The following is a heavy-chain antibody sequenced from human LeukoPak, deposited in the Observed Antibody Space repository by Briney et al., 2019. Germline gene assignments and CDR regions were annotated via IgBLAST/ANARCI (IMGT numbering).Heavy chain of an antibody. D-gene: IGHD5-24*01. CDR1: GGSISSTTNW. CDR3: ARGAGAGYNLEPFDY. J-gene: IGHJ4*02. CDR2: IYYSGST. V-gene: IGHV4-61*05. Sequence: SETLSLTCAVSGGSISSTTNWWSWIRKPPGKGLEWIGYIYYSGSTKYNPSLKSRVTISVDTSKNQFSLKLSSVTAADTAVYYCARGAGAGYNLEPFDYWGQGTLVTVSS.